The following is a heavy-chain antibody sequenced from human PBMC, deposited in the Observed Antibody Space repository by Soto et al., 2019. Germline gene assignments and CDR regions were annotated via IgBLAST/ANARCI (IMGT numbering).Heavy chain of an antibody. CDR2: ISSGNGNT. V-gene: IGHV1-3*01. D-gene: IGHD6-13*01. CDR1: GYIFTSYT. Sequence: QVQLVQSGPEVKEPGASVKVSCKTSGYIFTSYTIHWVRQAPGQGLEWMGSISSGNGNTKFSQKFQDRVTFTRDTSAGTAYMELGSLRVEDTAVYSSARKRQRGYFDQWGQGTLVSVSS. J-gene: IGHJ4*02. CDR3: ARKRQRGYFDQ.